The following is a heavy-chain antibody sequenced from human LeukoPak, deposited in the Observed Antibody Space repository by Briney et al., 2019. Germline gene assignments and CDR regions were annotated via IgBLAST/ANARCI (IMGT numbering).Heavy chain of an antibody. D-gene: IGHD3-3*01. Sequence: GGSLRLSCAASGFTFDDDTMHWVRQTPGRGLEWVSFITWKSHRTHYADSVRGRFTVSRDNSKDSLYLQMNCLRTEDTGLYHCASEVGYRSLGYLGQGTLVTVSS. CDR3: ASEVGYRSLGY. J-gene: IGHJ4*02. CDR1: GFTFDDDT. CDR2: ITWKSHRT. V-gene: IGHV3-43*01.